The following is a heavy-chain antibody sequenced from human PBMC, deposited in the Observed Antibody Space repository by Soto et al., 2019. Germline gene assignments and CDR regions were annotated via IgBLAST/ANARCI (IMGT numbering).Heavy chain of an antibody. CDR3: AKDIAARPPYYCDY. D-gene: IGHD6-6*01. CDR1: GFTFDDYA. V-gene: IGHV3-9*01. Sequence: EVQLVESGGGLVQPGRSLRLSCAASGFTFDDYAMHWVRQAPGKGLEWVSGISWNSGTIAYADSVEGRFTISRDNAKNSLYLQMNSLRAEETALYYCAKDIAARPPYYCDYWGQGTLVTVSS. J-gene: IGHJ4*02. CDR2: ISWNSGTI.